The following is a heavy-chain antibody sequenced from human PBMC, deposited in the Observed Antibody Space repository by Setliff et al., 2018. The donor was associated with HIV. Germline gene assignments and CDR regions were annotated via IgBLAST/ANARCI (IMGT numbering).Heavy chain of an antibody. CDR3: ARYGSDWFFDL. J-gene: IGHJ2*01. D-gene: IGHD4-17*01. Sequence: ASVKVSCKASGYTFTTFGLSWVRQAPGQGLEWMGWINTETGTPMYAQGFAGRFVFSLDTSISTAYLQIDSLNAEDTAVYYCARYGSDWFFDLWGRGTLVTVSS. V-gene: IGHV7-4-1*01. CDR2: INTETGTP. CDR1: GYTFTTFG.